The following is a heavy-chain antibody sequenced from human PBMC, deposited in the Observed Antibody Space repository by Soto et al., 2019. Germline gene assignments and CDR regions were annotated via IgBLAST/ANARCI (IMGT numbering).Heavy chain of an antibody. D-gene: IGHD2-2*01. CDR1: GGSFSGYY. CDR2: INHSGST. CDR3: ARDLIVIVPAATVHEY. J-gene: IGHJ4*02. V-gene: IGHV4-34*01. Sequence: SETLSLTCAVYGGSFSGYYWSWIRQTPGKGLEWIGEINHSGSTNYNPPLKSRVTISVDTSKNQFSLTLSSVTAADTAVYYCARDLIVIVPAATVHEYWGQGILVTVSS.